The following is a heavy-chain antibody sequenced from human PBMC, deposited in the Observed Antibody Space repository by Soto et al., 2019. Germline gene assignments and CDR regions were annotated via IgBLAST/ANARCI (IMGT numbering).Heavy chain of an antibody. J-gene: IGHJ4*02. D-gene: IGHD5-12*01. CDR1: ELNFRNHA. CDR3: AKDPSGSGYYFFDF. V-gene: IGHV3-23*01. CDR2: ISGSGGST. Sequence: PGVLNSFCSTAVELNFRNHAVSWIRKEQGKGLEWVSAISGSGGSTYYADSVKGRFTISRHNSKNTLYLQMNSLRAEDTAVYYCAKDPSGSGYYFFDFWGQGTLVTVSS.